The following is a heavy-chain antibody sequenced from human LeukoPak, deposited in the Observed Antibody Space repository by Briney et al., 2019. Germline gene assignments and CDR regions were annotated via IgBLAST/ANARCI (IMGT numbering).Heavy chain of an antibody. CDR2: ISAYNGNK. CDR1: GYTFTSYG. Sequence: GASVKVSCKPSGYTFTSYGISWVRQAPGQGLEWMGWISAYNGNKNYAQKVQGRVTMTTDTSTSTAYMELRSLRSDDTAVYYCARMILLLGDVLTVPPRGFDYWGQGTLVTVSS. V-gene: IGHV1-18*01. D-gene: IGHD3-9*01. J-gene: IGHJ4*02. CDR3: ARMILLLGDVLTVPPRGFDY.